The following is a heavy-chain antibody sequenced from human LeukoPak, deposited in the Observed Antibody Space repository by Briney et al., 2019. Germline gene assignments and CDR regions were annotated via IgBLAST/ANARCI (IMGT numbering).Heavy chain of an antibody. CDR1: GYTLTELS. V-gene: IGHV1-24*01. Sequence: ASVKVSCKVSGYTLTELSMHWVRQAPGKGLEWMGGFDPEDGETINAQKFQGRVTMTEDTSTDTAYMELSSLRSEDTAVYYCATVGLYCSSTSCYLAPYNWFDPWGQGTLVTVSS. CDR3: ATVGLYCSSTSCYLAPYNWFDP. D-gene: IGHD2-2*01. CDR2: FDPEDGET. J-gene: IGHJ5*02.